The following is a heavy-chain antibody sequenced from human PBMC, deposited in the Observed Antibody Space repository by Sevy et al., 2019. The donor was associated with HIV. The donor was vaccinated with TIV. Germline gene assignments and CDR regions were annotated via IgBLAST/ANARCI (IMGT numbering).Heavy chain of an antibody. V-gene: IGHV3-30*18. CDR1: GFTFSSYG. Sequence: GGSLRLSCAASGFTFSSYGMHWVRQAPGKGLEWVAVISYDGSNKYYADSVKGRFTISRDNSKNTLYQQMNSLRAEDTAVYYCAKARGSYYYFDYWGQGTLVTVSS. J-gene: IGHJ4*02. D-gene: IGHD1-26*01. CDR2: ISYDGSNK. CDR3: AKARGSYYYFDY.